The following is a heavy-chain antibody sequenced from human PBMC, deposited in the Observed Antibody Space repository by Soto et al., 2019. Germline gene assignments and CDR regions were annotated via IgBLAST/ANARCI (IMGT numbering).Heavy chain of an antibody. J-gene: IGHJ6*02. CDR2: ISSSGSTI. Sequence: GGSLRLSCAASGFTFSSYEMNWVRQAPGKGLEWVSYISSSGSTIYYADSVKGRFTISRDNAKNSLYLQMNSLRAEDTAVYYCAANYDFWSGERAYYYYGMDVWGQGTTVTVSS. D-gene: IGHD3-3*01. V-gene: IGHV3-48*03. CDR3: AANYDFWSGERAYYYYGMDV. CDR1: GFTFSSYE.